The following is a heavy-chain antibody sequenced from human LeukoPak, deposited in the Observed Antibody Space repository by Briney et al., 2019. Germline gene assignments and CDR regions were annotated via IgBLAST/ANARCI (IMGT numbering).Heavy chain of an antibody. CDR1: GYTFSIYY. CDR2: NNPSDGST. V-gene: IGHV1-46*01. CDR3: ARDDFSTYPGLNYFDY. D-gene: IGHD4-11*01. J-gene: IGHJ4*02. Sequence: ASVKVSCKASGYTFSIYYMHWVRQAPGQGLEWMGINNPSDGSTSYAQKFQDRFIITSDPSATTVYMELSSLRSEDTAVYYCARDDFSTYPGLNYFDYWGQGSLVTVSS.